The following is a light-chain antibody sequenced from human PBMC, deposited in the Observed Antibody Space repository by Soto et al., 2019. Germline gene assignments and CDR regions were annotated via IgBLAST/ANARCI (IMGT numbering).Light chain of an antibody. V-gene: IGLV2-14*01. J-gene: IGLJ2*01. CDR3: SSYTSTNTLV. CDR2: GVS. Sequence: QSVLTQPASVSGSPGQSITISCTGTSSDVGDYNYVSWYQQHPGKAPKLIIYGVSNRPSGISNRFPGSKSGNTASLTISGLQAEDEADYYCSSYTSTNTLVFGGGTKLTVL. CDR1: SSDVGDYNY.